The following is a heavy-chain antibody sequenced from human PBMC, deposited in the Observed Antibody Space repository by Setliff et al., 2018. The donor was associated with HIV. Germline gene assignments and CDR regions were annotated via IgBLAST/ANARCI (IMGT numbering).Heavy chain of an antibody. CDR2: FDPEDGEA. CDR1: GYTLKELS. J-gene: IGHJ6*03. CDR3: ARDKEPWEGYYKYYSMDV. Sequence: ASVKVSCKVSGYTLKELSMHWVRQAPGKGLEWMGGFDPEDGEAIYAQKFQGRVTMTRDTSINTAYMDLSRLTSDDTAVYYCARDKEPWEGYYKYYSMDVWGKGTQVTVSS. V-gene: IGHV1-24*01. D-gene: IGHD1-26*01.